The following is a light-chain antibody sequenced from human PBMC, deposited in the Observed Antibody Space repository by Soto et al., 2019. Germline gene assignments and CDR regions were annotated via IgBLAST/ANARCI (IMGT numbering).Light chain of an antibody. CDR1: SSNIGRNT. J-gene: IGLJ2*01. CDR2: GDN. V-gene: IGLV1-44*01. Sequence: QSVLTQPPSASGTPGQRVTISCSGSSSNIGRNTVNWYQQLPGSAPKLLIYGDNQRPSGVPDRFSGSKSGTSASLAISGLQSEDEADYYCAAWDDSLSGLFGGGTKVTVL. CDR3: AAWDDSLSGL.